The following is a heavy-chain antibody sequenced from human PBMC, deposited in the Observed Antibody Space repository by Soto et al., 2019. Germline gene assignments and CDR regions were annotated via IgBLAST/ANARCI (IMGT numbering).Heavy chain of an antibody. V-gene: IGHV3-23*01. CDR3: AKANKWTSDFDY. Sequence: EVTLLESGGGLVQPGGSLRLSCAASGFTFSNHAMSWVRQAPGKGLEWVSAFTSGGGTYYADSVKGRFTISRDNSKDTLYLQMNSLRADDTAVYYCAKANKWTSDFDYWGHGTLVTVSS. D-gene: IGHD1-26*01. CDR2: FTSGGGT. J-gene: IGHJ4*01. CDR1: GFTFSNHA.